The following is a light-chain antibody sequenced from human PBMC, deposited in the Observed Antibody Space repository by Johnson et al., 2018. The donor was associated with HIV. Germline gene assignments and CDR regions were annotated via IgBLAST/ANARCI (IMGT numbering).Light chain of an antibody. Sequence: QSVLTQSPSVSAAPGQMVSISCSGSSSNIGKNYVSWYQQFPGTAPKLLIHENKKRPSGIPDRFSGSKSGTSATLDITELQTGDEADYYCGTWDSSLGAWVFGTGTKVTVL. CDR1: SSNIGKNY. CDR3: GTWDSSLGAWV. V-gene: IGLV1-51*02. CDR2: ENK. J-gene: IGLJ1*01.